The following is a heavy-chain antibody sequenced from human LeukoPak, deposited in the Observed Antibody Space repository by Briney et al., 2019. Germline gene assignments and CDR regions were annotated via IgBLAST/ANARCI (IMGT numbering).Heavy chain of an antibody. J-gene: IGHJ4*02. V-gene: IGHV4-39*01. CDR3: ARLYDSSGYGYYFDY. D-gene: IGHD3-22*01. Sequence: SETLSLTCTVSGCSISSSSYYWGWIRQPPGKGLEWIVSIYYSGSTYYNPSLKSRVSISVDTSKNQFSLKLSSVTAADTAVYYCARLYDSSGYGYYFDYWGQGTLVTVSS. CDR2: IYYSGST. CDR1: GCSISSSSYY.